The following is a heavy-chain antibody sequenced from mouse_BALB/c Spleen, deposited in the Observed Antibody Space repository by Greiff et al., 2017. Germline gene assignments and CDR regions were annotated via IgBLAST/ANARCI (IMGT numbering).Heavy chain of an antibody. CDR3: ARHYYGSIDY. CDR1: GYTFTSYW. J-gene: IGHJ2*01. D-gene: IGHD1-1*01. CDR2: INPSNGRT. Sequence: QVQLQQPGAELVKPGASVKLSCKASGYTFTSYWMHWVKQRPGQGLEWIGEINPSNGRTNYNEKFKSKATLTVDKSSSTAYMQLSSLTSEDSAVYYCARHYYGSIDYWGQGTTLTVSS. V-gene: IGHV1S81*02.